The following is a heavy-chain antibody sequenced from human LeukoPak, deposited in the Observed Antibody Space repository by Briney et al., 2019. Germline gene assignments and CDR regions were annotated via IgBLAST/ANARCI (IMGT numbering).Heavy chain of an antibody. J-gene: IGHJ4*02. D-gene: IGHD1-26*01. Sequence: GGSLRLSCAASGFTFSSYTMNWVRQAPGRGLEWVSCISSSSTYTLYADSAKGRFTISRDNAKNSLYLQMNSLRAEDTAVYYCARDISDDYWGQGTLVTVSS. CDR1: GFTFSSYT. V-gene: IGHV3-21*01. CDR2: ISSSSTYT. CDR3: ARDISDDY.